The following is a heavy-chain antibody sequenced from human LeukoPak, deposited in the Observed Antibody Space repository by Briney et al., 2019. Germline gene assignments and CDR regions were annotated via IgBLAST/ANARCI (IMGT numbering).Heavy chain of an antibody. CDR3: ARATGEYTSSRPLDY. D-gene: IGHD6-6*01. Sequence: SETLSLTCTVSGGSISSYYWSWIRQPPGKGLEWIGYIYYSGSTNYNPSLKSRVTISVDTSKNQFSLKLSSVTAADTAVYYCARATGEYTSSRPLDYWGQGTLVTVSS. CDR2: IYYSGST. CDR1: GGSISSYY. V-gene: IGHV4-59*01. J-gene: IGHJ4*02.